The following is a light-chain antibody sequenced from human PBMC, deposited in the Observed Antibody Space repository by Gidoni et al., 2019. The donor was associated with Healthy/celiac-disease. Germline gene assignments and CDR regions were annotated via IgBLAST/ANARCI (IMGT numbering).Light chain of an antibody. J-gene: IGLJ2*01. CDR2: EGS. CDR3: CSYAGSSIVV. CDR1: SSDVGSYNL. V-gene: IGLV2-23*01. Sequence: QSALTQPSSVSGSPVQSITISCTGTSSDVGSYNLVSWYQQHPGKAPKLMIYEGSKRPSGVSNRFSGSKSGNTASLTISGLQAEDETDYYCCSYAGSSIVVFGGGTKLTVL.